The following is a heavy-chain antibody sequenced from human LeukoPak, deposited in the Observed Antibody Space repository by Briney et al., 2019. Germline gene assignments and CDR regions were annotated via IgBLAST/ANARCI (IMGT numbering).Heavy chain of an antibody. CDR2: IVVGSGNT. V-gene: IGHV1-58*01. D-gene: IGHD6-6*01. CDR3: AAVGWEYSSSPLPMDV. J-gene: IGHJ6*02. Sequence: SVKVSCKASGFTFPSSGVQWVRQARGQRLEWIGWIVVGSGNTNYAQKFQEGVTITRDMSTSTAYMELSSLRSEDTVVYYCAAVGWEYSSSPLPMDVWGQGTTVTVSS. CDR1: GFTFPSSG.